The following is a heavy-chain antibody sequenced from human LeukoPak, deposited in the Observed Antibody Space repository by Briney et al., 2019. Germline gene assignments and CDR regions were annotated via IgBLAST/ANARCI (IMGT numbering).Heavy chain of an antibody. D-gene: IGHD1-14*01. J-gene: IGHJ4*02. V-gene: IGHV3-21*01. CDR1: GFTFSSCG. CDR2: IGPTCTDT. Sequence: GGSLRLSCAASGFTFSSCGFNWVRQAPGKGLEWVSYIGPTCTDTYYADSVMSRFTISRDNAKNSMYLQMDSLRDEDTAVYYCATETIGRHYDYWGQGTLLTVSS. CDR3: ATETIGRHYDY.